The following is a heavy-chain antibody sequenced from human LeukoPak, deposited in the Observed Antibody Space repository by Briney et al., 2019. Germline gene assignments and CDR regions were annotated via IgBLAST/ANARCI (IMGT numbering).Heavy chain of an antibody. CDR3: TRDGEGASHY. Sequence: GGSLRLSCVGSGFSFSNYWMGWIRQAPGKGLEWVANTKPDEREKYYVDSVKGRFTISRDNAKNSLYLQMNSLRVDDTAVYYCTRDGEGASHYWGQGTLVTVPS. CDR1: GFSFSNYW. CDR2: TKPDEREK. D-gene: IGHD3-10*01. J-gene: IGHJ4*02. V-gene: IGHV3-7*03.